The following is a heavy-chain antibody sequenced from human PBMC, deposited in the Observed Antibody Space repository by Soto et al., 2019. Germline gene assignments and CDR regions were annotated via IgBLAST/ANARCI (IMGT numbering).Heavy chain of an antibody. D-gene: IGHD1-20*01. V-gene: IGHV4-59*01. CDR3: ARGGGITGTTDFDY. CDR2: IYYIGST. CDR1: GGSISSYY. J-gene: IGHJ4*02. Sequence: QVQLQESGPGLVKPSETLSLTCTVSGGSISSYYWSWIRQPPGKGLEWIGYIYYIGSTNYNPSLKSRVTLSVDTSKIQFSLKLSSVTAADTAVYYCARGGGITGTTDFDYWGQGTLVTVSS.